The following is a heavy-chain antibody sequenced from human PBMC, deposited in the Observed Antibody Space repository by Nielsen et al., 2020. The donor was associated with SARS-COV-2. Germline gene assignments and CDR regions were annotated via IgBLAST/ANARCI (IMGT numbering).Heavy chain of an antibody. D-gene: IGHD3-10*01. J-gene: IGHJ6*02. V-gene: IGHV3-48*03. CDR3: ARVSPILLYYYVMDV. CDR1: GFTFSSYG. CDR2: ISGSGSTI. Sequence: GGSLRLSCAASGFTFSSYGMNWVRQAPGKGLEWVSYISGSGSTIYYADSVKGRFTISRDNAKNSLYLQMNSLRAEDTAVYYCARVSPILLYYYVMDVWGQGTTVTVSS.